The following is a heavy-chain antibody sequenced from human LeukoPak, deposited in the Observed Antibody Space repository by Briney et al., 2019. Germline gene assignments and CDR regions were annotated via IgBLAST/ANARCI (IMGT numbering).Heavy chain of an antibody. CDR1: GGSISSSSYY. CDR2: IYYSGST. V-gene: IGHV4-39*07. CDR3: ARVGLPITMVRGVMDWFDP. J-gene: IGHJ5*02. Sequence: SETLSLTCTVSGGSISSSSYYWGWIRQPPGTGVEWVGSIYYSGSTYYNPSLKSRVTISVNTSKNQFSLKLSSVTAADTAVYYCARVGLPITMVRGVMDWFDPWGQGTLVTVSS. D-gene: IGHD3-10*01.